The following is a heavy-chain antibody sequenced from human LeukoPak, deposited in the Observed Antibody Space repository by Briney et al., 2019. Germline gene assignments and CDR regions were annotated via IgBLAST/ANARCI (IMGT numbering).Heavy chain of an antibody. CDR3: AREYRGVPAADYYMDV. Sequence: SVKVSXKASGGTFSSYAISWVRQAPGQGLEWMGGIIPIFGTANCAQKFQGRVTITADESTSTDYMELSSLRSEDTAVYYCAREYRGVPAADYYMDVWGKGTTVTVSS. D-gene: IGHD2-2*01. J-gene: IGHJ6*03. CDR2: IIPIFGTA. V-gene: IGHV1-69*13. CDR1: GGTFSSYA.